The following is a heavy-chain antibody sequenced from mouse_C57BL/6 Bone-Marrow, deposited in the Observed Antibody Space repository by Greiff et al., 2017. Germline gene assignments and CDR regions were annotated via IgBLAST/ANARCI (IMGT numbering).Heavy chain of an antibody. CDR1: GYTFTSYD. J-gene: IGHJ1*03. CDR2: IYPRDGST. CDR3: ARDYGSSYWYFDV. V-gene: IGHV1-85*01. Sequence: QVQLQQSGPELVKPGASVKLSCKASGYTFTSYDINWVKQRPGQGLGWIGWIYPRDGSTTYNEKFKGKATLTVDTSSRTAYMELHSLTSEASAGYFCARDYGSSYWYFDVWGTGTTVTVSS. D-gene: IGHD1-1*01.